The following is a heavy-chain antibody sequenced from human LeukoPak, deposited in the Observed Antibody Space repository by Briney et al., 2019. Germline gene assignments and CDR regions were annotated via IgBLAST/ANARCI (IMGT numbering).Heavy chain of an antibody. CDR1: GFTFSSYA. J-gene: IGHJ4*02. CDR3: AKDFGYRSYFHY. V-gene: IGHV3-23*01. CDR2: ISGSGGST. Sequence: QTGGSLRLSCAASGFTFSSYAMSWVRQAPGKGLEWVSAISGSGGSTYYADSVKGRFTISRDNSKNTLYLQMNSLRAEDTAVYYCAKDFGYRSYFHYWGQGTLVTVSS. D-gene: IGHD5-18*01.